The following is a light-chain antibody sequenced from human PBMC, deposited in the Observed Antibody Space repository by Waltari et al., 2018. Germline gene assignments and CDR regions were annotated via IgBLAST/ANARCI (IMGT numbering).Light chain of an antibody. CDR3: QHLHGYPIT. V-gene: IGKV1-9*01. CDR2: AAS. J-gene: IGKJ4*01. Sequence: IQLTQSPSSLSASVGDRVTITCRASQGVTTYLAWYQQNPGKAPNLLISAASTLQSGVPSRFSGSGSGTDFTLTISSLQPEDFATYYCQHLHGYPITFGGGTKVEIK. CDR1: QGVTTY.